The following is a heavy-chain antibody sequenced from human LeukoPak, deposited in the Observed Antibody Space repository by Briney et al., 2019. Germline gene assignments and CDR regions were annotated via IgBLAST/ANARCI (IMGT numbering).Heavy chain of an antibody. D-gene: IGHD3-22*01. J-gene: IGHJ4*02. CDR2: INHSGST. Sequence: SETPSLTCAVYGGSFSGYYWSWIRQPPGKGLEWIGEINHSGSTNYNPSLKSRVTISEDTSKNQFSLKLSSVTAADTAVYYCARYYYDLYDYWGQGTLATVSS. V-gene: IGHV4-34*01. CDR3: ARYYYDLYDY. CDR1: GGSFSGYY.